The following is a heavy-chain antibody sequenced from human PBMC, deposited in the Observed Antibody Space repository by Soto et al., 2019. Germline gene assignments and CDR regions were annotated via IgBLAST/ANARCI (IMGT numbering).Heavy chain of an antibody. CDR2: TIPTVGAG. Sequence: VQMVESGGGVVQPGGSLRLSCAGSGFAFSRFGMHWVRQATGKGLEWVGGTIPTVGAGSYAQRFQGRVTITADKSTNTAYMELSNLRPEDTAVYYCARRQSNGYNRYFDSWGQGTLVTVSS. CDR3: ARRQSNGYNRYFDS. D-gene: IGHD5-12*01. CDR1: GFAFSRFG. J-gene: IGHJ4*02. V-gene: IGHV3-33*08.